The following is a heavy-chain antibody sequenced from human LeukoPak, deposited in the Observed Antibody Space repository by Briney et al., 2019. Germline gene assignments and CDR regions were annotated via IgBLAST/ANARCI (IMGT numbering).Heavy chain of an antibody. Sequence: SGTLSLTCAVYGGSFSGYYWSWIRQPPGKGLEWIGEINHSGSTNYNPSLKSRVTISVDTSKNQFSLKLSSVTAADTAVYYCARALGGTAGYYFDYWGQGTLVTVSS. D-gene: IGHD2-21*02. V-gene: IGHV4-34*01. J-gene: IGHJ4*02. CDR3: ARALGGTAGYYFDY. CDR2: INHSGST. CDR1: GGSFSGYY.